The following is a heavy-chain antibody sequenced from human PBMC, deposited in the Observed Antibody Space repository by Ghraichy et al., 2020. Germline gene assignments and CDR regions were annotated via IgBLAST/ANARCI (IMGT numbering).Heavy chain of an antibody. V-gene: IGHV3-48*02. Sequence: GGSLRLSCAASGFTFNNYAMNWVRQAPGKGLEWVSYIISSSNTIYYADSVKGRFTISRDNAKNSLYLQMNSLRDEDTAVYYCARDGRWYYGMDVWGQGTTVIVS. D-gene: IGHD4-23*01. J-gene: IGHJ6*02. CDR3: ARDGRWYYGMDV. CDR1: GFTFNNYA. CDR2: IISSSNTI.